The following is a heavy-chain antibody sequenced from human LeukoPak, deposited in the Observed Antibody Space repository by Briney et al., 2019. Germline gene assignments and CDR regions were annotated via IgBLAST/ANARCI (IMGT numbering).Heavy chain of an antibody. J-gene: IGHJ6*03. CDR2: AHTSGST. D-gene: IGHD1-14*01. CDR3: ARDTLTAPFYYSYMDV. Sequence: SQTLSLTCIVSGGSMTSGTFSWSWIRQPAGKGLQWIGRAHTSGSTNYNPSLQSRVTISVDTSKNLFSLELSSVTAADTAVYYCARDTLTAPFYYSYMDVWGKGTTVTVSS. CDR1: GGSMTSGTFS. V-gene: IGHV4-61*02.